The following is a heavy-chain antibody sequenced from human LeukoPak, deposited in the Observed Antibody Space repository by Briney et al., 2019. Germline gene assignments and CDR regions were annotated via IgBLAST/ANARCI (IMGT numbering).Heavy chain of an antibody. CDR2: IYRGGST. Sequence: ETLSLTCTVSGGSISSYYWSWVRQAPGRGLESVSVIYRGGSTYYADSVKGRFTISGDNSKNTLYLQMNNLRADDTAVYYCARDGDYGASKLPFAYWGQGTLVTVSS. J-gene: IGHJ4*02. D-gene: IGHD4-17*01. CDR3: ARDGDYGASKLPFAY. V-gene: IGHV3-53*01. CDR1: GGSISSYY.